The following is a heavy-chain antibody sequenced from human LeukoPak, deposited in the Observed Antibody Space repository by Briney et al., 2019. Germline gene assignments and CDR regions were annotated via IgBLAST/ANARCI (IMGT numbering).Heavy chain of an antibody. CDR2: INPYSGGT. J-gene: IGHJ5*02. CDR3: ARDRRWLTAWFDP. V-gene: IGHV1-2*02. D-gene: IGHD4-23*01. Sequence: ASVKVSCKASGYTFTGYCIHGVRQAPGQGLEWMGWINPYSGGTNYAQKFQGRVTMTSDTSISTAYMELSRLISDDTAVYYCARDRRWLTAWFDPWGQGTLVTVSS. CDR1: GYTFTGYC.